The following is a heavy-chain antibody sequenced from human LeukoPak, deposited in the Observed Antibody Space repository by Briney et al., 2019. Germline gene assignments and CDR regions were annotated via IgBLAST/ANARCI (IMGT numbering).Heavy chain of an antibody. V-gene: IGHV1-69*06. J-gene: IGHJ1*01. CDR2: IIPILGTT. Sequence: GASVKVSCKASGGTFSSYAINWVRQAPGQGLEWMGGIIPILGTTMYAQKFQGRVTITADKSTSTAYMELSSLRSEDTAVYYCARDKYDDGDYREYFQHWGQGTLVTVSS. CDR1: GGTFSSYA. D-gene: IGHD4-17*01. CDR3: ARDKYDDGDYREYFQH.